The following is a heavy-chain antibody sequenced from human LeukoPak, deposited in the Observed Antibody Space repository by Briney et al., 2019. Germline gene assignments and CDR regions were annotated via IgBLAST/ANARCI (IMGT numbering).Heavy chain of an antibody. V-gene: IGHV3-7*01. Sequence: GGSLRLSCAASGFTFSSYWMSWVRQAPGKGLEWVANIKQDGSEKYYVDSVKGRFTISRDNAKNSLYLQMNSLRAEDTAVYYCARDSRSGDFLSGTFDYWGQGTLVTVSS. D-gene: IGHD3-3*01. J-gene: IGHJ4*02. CDR2: IKQDGSEK. CDR3: ARDSRSGDFLSGTFDY. CDR1: GFTFSSYW.